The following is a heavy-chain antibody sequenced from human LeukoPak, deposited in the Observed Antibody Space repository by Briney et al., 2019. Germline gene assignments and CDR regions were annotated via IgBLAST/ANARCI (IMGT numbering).Heavy chain of an antibody. CDR1: GYSFTDYW. D-gene: IGHD6-19*01. Sequence: GESLKISCKGSGYSFTDYWIGWVRQMPGKGLERMTIINPRDSDTRYSPSFQGQVTISVDKSINTAYLQWSSLKASDTAMYYCARQGIGVAADYWGQGTLVTVSS. CDR3: ARQGIGVAADY. V-gene: IGHV5-51*01. CDR2: INPRDSDT. J-gene: IGHJ4*02.